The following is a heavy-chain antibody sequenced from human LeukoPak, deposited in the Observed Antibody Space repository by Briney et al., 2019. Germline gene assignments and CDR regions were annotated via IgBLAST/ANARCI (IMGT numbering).Heavy chain of an antibody. CDR1: GFTFSTYA. CDR2: ISGSGGST. CDR3: ARLVGGSYSDY. V-gene: IGHV3-23*01. J-gene: IGHJ4*02. Sequence: GGSLRLSCAGSGFTFSTYAMSWVRQAPGEGLEWVSAISGSGGSTYYADSVKGRFTISRDNFKNTLYLQMNSLRAEDMAVYYCARLVGGSYSDYWGQGTLVTVSS. D-gene: IGHD1-26*01.